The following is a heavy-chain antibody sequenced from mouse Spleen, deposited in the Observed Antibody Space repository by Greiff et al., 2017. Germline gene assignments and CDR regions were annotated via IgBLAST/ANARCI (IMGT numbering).Heavy chain of an antibody. CDR1: GFSLTSYG. D-gene: IGHD4-1*01. V-gene: IGHV2-2*01. J-gene: IGHJ3*01. Sequence: VKLMESGPGLVQPSQSLSITCTVSGFSLTSYGVHWVRQSPGKGLEWLGVIWSGGSTDYNAAFISRLSISKDNSKSQVFFKMNSLQADDTAIYYCASNWDVDFFAYWGQGTLVTVSA. CDR2: IWSGGST. CDR3: ASNWDVDFFAY.